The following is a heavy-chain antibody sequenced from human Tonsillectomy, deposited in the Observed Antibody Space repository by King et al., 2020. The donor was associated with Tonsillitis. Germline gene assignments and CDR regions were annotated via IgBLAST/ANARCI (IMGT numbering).Heavy chain of an antibody. V-gene: IGHV3-23*04. CDR3: AKDQYECWSGYSLGDV. D-gene: IGHD3-3*01. J-gene: IGHJ6*02. Sequence: VQLVESGGGLVQPGGSLRLSCAASGLTFSSYAMSWVRQAPGKGLEWVSAISGSGSSTYYADSVKGRFTISRDNSKNTLYLQMNSMRAEDTAVYYCAKDQYECWSGYSLGDVWGQGTTVTVSS. CDR2: ISGSGSST. CDR1: GLTFSSYA.